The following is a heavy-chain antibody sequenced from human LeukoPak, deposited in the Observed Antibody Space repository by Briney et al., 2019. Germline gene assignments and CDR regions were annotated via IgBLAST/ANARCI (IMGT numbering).Heavy chain of an antibody. J-gene: IGHJ5*02. CDR1: GYTFTSYG. V-gene: IGHV1-18*01. CDR3: ARGAYYYDSSGYWSWFDP. D-gene: IGHD3-22*01. Sequence: ASVKVSCKASGYTFTSYGISWVRQAPGQGLEWMGWISAYNGNTNYAQKLQGRVTMTRNTSISTAYMELSSLRSEDTAVYYCARGAYYYDSSGYWSWFDPWGQGTLVTVSS. CDR2: ISAYNGNT.